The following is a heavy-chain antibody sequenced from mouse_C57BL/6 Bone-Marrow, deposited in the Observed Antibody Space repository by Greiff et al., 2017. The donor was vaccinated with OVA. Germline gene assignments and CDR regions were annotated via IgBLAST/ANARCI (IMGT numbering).Heavy chain of an antibody. J-gene: IGHJ2*01. CDR1: GFNIKDYY. V-gene: IGHV14-1*01. D-gene: IGHD1-1*01. CDR2: IDPEDGDT. Sequence: VHVKQSGAELVRPGASVKLSCTASGFNIKDYYMHWVKQRPEQGLEWIGRIDPEDGDTEYAPKFQGKATMTADTSSNTAYLQLSSLTSEDTAVYYCTTYYYGSSYDYRGQGTTLTVSS. CDR3: TTYYYGSSYDY.